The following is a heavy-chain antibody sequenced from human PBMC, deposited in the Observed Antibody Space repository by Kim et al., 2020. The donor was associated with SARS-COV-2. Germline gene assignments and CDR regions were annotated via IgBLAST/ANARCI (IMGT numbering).Heavy chain of an antibody. J-gene: IGHJ2*01. CDR1: GFTCRSYA. CDR2: ISGSDDTT. V-gene: IGHV3-23*01. Sequence: GGSLRLSCAASGFTCRSYAMSWVRQAPGKGLEWISSISGSDDTTYYTESVKGRFTISRDNSKNTVFLQMNSLRVEDTAVYYCTKGGAPFNIDMYFDVWGRGNLLTVLS. CDR3: TKGGAPFNIDMYFDV. D-gene: IGHD3-16*02.